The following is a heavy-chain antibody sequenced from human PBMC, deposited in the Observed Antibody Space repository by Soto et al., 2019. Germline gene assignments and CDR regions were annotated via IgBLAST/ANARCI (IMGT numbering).Heavy chain of an antibody. CDR3: AGRCDSTTCLGHFDY. J-gene: IGHJ4*02. V-gene: IGHV1-69*06. D-gene: IGHD2-2*01. CDR1: GGTFNNYV. Sequence: QVQLVQSGGEVKKPGSSVKVSCKASGGTFNNYVVNWVRQAPGQGLEWMGGILPFFATANYAQKFQGRVTITADKSTSTAYMELTSLRSEDTAVYYCAGRCDSTTCLGHFDYWGQGTLVTVAS. CDR2: ILPFFATA.